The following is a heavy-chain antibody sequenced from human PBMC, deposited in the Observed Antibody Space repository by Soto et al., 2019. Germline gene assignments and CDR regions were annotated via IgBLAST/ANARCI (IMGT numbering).Heavy chain of an antibody. CDR3: ARSELLVIRRRYYYGMDV. CDR1: GGSISSGGYS. J-gene: IGHJ6*02. D-gene: IGHD1-26*01. Sequence: QLQLQESGSGLVKPSQTLSLTCAVSGGSISSGGYSWSWIRQPPGKGLEWIGYIYHSGSTYYNPSLTSRVTLSVDRSKNQFSLKLRSVAAADTAVYYRARSELLVIRRRYYYGMDVWGQGTTVTVSS. V-gene: IGHV4-30-2*01. CDR2: IYHSGST.